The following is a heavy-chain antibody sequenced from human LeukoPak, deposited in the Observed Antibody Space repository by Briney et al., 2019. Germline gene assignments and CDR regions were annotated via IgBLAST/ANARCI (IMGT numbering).Heavy chain of an antibody. D-gene: IGHD2-2*01. CDR1: GYTFTSYD. CDR2: MNPNSGNT. J-gene: IGHJ4*02. CDR3: ARDVGEYCSSTNCYASHY. V-gene: IGHV1-8*03. Sequence: GASVKVSCKASGYTFTSYDINWVRQATGQGLEWMGWMNPNSGNTGYAQKFQGRVTITRNTSISTAYMELSSLRSEDTAVYYCARDVGEYCSSTNCYASHYWGQGTVVTVSS.